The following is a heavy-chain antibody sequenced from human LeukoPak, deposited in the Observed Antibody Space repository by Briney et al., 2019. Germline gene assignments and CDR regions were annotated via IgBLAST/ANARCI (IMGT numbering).Heavy chain of an antibody. CDR3: AREEDCSGGSCYSSSIDY. V-gene: IGHV1-46*01. J-gene: IGHJ4*02. CDR2: INPSGGST. D-gene: IGHD2-15*01. Sequence: GASVKVSCKASGYTFTSYYMHWVRQAPGQGLEWMGIINPSGGSTSYAQKFQGRVTMTRDTSTSTVYMELSSLRSEDTAVYYCAREEDCSGGSCYSSSIDYWGQGTLVAVSS. CDR1: GYTFTSYY.